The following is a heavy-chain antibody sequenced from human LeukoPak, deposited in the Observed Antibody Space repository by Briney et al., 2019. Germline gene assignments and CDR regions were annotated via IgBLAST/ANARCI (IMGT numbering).Heavy chain of an antibody. CDR2: IIPIFGTA. J-gene: IGHJ4*02. D-gene: IGHD3-9*01. V-gene: IGHV1-69*01. CDR1: GGTFSSYA. Sequence: ASVKVSCKASGGTFSSYAISWVRQAPGQGLEWMGGIIPIFGTANYAQKFQGRVTITAGESTSTAYMELSSLRSEDTAVYYCARATGGLRYFDWLFDYWGQGTLVTVSS. CDR3: ARATGGLRYFDWLFDY.